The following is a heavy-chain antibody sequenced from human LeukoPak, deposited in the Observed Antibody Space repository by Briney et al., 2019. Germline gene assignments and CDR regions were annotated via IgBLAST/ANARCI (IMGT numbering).Heavy chain of an antibody. V-gene: IGHV3-23*01. D-gene: IGHD2-15*01. Sequence: PGGSLRLSCAAPGFFFNTNAMSWVRQAPGMGLEWVAAFGNSDKTYYEDAVRGQFTISRDTSKNTLFLQMNNLRAEYTAVYFCAKDLFRWSFDHWGQGNLVTVSS. CDR2: FGNSDKT. J-gene: IGHJ4*02. CDR1: GFFFNTNA. CDR3: AKDLFRWSFDH.